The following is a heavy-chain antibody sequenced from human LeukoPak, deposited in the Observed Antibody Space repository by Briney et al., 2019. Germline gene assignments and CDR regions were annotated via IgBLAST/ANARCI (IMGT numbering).Heavy chain of an antibody. Sequence: GGSLRLSCAASGFTFSSYVMSWVRQAPGEGLEWVSTVSGSNGNTHYADSVKGRFTIARDNSKNTLYLQMNSLRAEDTALYYCAKAPAGPEYSDNWRFGYNWFDPWGQGTMVTVSS. D-gene: IGHD1-1*01. CDR3: AKAPAGPEYSDNWRFGYNWFDP. CDR2: VSGSNGNT. CDR1: GFTFSSYV. V-gene: IGHV3-23*01. J-gene: IGHJ5*02.